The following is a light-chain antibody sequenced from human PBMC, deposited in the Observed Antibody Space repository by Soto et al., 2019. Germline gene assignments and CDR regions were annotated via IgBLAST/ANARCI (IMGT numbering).Light chain of an antibody. CDR2: EGS. Sequence: QSALTQPASVSGSPGQSITISCTGTSSDVGSYNLVSWYQQHPGKAPKLMIYEGSKRPSGVSNRFSGSKSGNTASLTISGLQAVDEADYYCCSYAGSSTLGVFGGGTKLTVL. V-gene: IGLV2-23*03. CDR1: SSDVGSYNL. J-gene: IGLJ3*02. CDR3: CSYAGSSTLGV.